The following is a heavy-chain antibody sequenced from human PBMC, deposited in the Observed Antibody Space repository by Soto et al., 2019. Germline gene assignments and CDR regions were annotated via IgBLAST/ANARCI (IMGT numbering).Heavy chain of an antibody. CDR2: VSVSGNII. CDR3: VRDTMRASAAASLDY. Sequence: GGSLRLSCAASGFTFSTYEFNWVRQAPGRGLEWISYVSVSGNIIKYAESVKGRFTISRDNADNSLHLHMSNLRVDDTALYFCVRDTMRASAAASLDYWGQGTQVTVSS. CDR1: GFTFSTYE. D-gene: IGHD2-2*01. V-gene: IGHV3-48*03. J-gene: IGHJ4*02.